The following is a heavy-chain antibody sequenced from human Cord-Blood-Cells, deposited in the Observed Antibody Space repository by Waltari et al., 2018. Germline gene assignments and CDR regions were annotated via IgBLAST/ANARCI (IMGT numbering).Heavy chain of an antibody. J-gene: IGHJ4*02. D-gene: IGHD5-12*01. Sequence: EVQLVESGGGLVQPGRSLRLSCTASGFTFGDYAMSWFRQAPGKGVGCVGFIRSKAYGGTTEYAASVKGRFTISRDDSKSIAYLQMNSLKTEDTAVYYCTRSIVATIDYWGQGTLVTVSS. CDR2: IRSKAYGGTT. V-gene: IGHV3-49*03. CDR3: TRSIVATIDY. CDR1: GFTFGDYA.